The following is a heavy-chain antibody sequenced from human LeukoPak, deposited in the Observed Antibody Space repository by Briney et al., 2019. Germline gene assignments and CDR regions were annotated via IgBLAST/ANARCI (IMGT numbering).Heavy chain of an antibody. CDR2: ISSNGGST. Sequence: AGGSLRLSCAASGFTYSSYAMHWVRQAPGEGLEYVSAISSNGGSTYYANSVKGRFTISRDNSKNTLYLQMGSLRAEDMAVYYCARDCDRTDAFDIWGQGTMVTVSS. V-gene: IGHV3-64*01. J-gene: IGHJ3*02. D-gene: IGHD1/OR15-1a*01. CDR3: ARDCDRTDAFDI. CDR1: GFTYSSYA.